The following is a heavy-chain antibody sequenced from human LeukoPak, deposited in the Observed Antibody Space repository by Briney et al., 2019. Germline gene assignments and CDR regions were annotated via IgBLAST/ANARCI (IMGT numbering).Heavy chain of an antibody. CDR1: GFTFSSYA. D-gene: IGHD4-17*01. Sequence: GGSLRLSCAASGFTFSSYAMHWVRQAPGKGLEWVAVISYDGSNKYYADSVKGRFTISRDNSKNTLYLQMNSLRAEDTAVYYCARDNEDGADYWGQGTLVTVSS. CDR2: ISYDGSNK. J-gene: IGHJ4*02. CDR3: ARDNEDGADY. V-gene: IGHV3-30*04.